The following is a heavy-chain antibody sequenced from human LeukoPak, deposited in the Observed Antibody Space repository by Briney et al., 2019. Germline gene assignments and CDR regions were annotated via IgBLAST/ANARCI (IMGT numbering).Heavy chain of an antibody. CDR2: INPNSGGT. CDR3: ARGRAIPAAGARLFDY. J-gene: IGHJ4*02. Sequence: GASVKVSCKASGYTFTGYYMHWVRQAPGQGLEWMGWINPNSGGTSYAQKFQGRVTMTRDTSISTAYMELSRLRSDDTAVYYCARGRAIPAAGARLFDYWGQGTLVTVSS. D-gene: IGHD6-13*01. V-gene: IGHV1-2*02. CDR1: GYTFTGYY.